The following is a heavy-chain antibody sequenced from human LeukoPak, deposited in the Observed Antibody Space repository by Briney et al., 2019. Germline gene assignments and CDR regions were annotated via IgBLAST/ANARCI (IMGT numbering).Heavy chain of an antibody. V-gene: IGHV4-34*01. Sequence: SETLSLTCAVYGGSFSGYYWSWIRQPPGKGLEWIGEINHSGSTNYNPSLKSRVTISVDTSKNQFSLKLSSVTAADTAVCYCARGRWLRLKYYFDYWGQGTLVTVSS. CDR1: GGSFSGYY. CDR3: ARGRWLRLKYYFDY. J-gene: IGHJ4*02. D-gene: IGHD5-12*01. CDR2: INHSGST.